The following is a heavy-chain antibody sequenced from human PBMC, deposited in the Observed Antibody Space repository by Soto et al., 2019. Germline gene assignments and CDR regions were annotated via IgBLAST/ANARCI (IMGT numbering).Heavy chain of an antibody. V-gene: IGHV3-48*02. Sequence: GGSLRLSCAASGFTFSSYSMNWVRQAPGKGLEWVSYISSSSSTIYYADSVKGRFTISRDNAKNSLYLQMNSLRDEDTAVYYCASPLNLWELEYFQHWGQGTLVTVSS. CDR1: GFTFSSYS. CDR2: ISSSSSTI. CDR3: ASPLNLWELEYFQH. D-gene: IGHD1-26*01. J-gene: IGHJ1*01.